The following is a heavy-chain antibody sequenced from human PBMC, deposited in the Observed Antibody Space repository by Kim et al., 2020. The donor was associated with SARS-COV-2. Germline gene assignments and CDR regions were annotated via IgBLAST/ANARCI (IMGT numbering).Heavy chain of an antibody. D-gene: IGHD3-3*01. CDR3: ARDRITIFGVFISGYGMHV. V-gene: IGHV3-11*01. CDR1: GFTFSDYD. J-gene: IGHJ6*02. Sequence: GGSLRLSCAASGFTFSDYDMRWVRQAPGKGLEWVSFISSSGSNIYYADSVKGRFTISRDNAKNTLYLQMNSLRAEDTAVYYCARDRITIFGVFISGYGMHVCGQGATVTVSS. CDR2: ISSSGSNI.